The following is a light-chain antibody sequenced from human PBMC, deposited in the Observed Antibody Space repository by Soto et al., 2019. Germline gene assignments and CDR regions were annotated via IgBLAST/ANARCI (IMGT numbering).Light chain of an antibody. CDR2: GAY. J-gene: IGKJ1*01. CDR3: QQYGSSPET. V-gene: IGKV3-20*01. Sequence: ENVLSQSPGTLSLSPGERATLSRRASQSVSSSYLAWYQQKPGQAHRLLIYGAYSRATGIQDRFSGSGSGTDFTLTVRRLEPEDFAVYYCQQYGSSPETFGQGTKVDIK. CDR1: QSVSSSY.